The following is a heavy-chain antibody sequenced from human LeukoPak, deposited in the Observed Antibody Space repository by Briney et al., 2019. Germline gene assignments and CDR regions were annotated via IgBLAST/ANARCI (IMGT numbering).Heavy chain of an antibody. D-gene: IGHD3-22*01. CDR2: ISSSSSYI. V-gene: IGHV3-21*01. CDR3: ARGTGIVVAESYFDY. CDR1: GFTFSSYS. Sequence: PGGSLRLSCAASGFTFSSYSMNWVRQAPGKGLEWVSSISSSSSYIYHADSVKGRFTISRDNAKNSLYLQMNSLRAEDTAVYYCARGTGIVVAESYFDYWGQGTLVTVSS. J-gene: IGHJ4*02.